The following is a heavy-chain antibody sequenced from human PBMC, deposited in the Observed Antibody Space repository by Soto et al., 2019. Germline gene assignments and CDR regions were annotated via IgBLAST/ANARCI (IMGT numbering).Heavy chain of an antibody. CDR3: VKGAGWLQDVDY. D-gene: IGHD5-12*01. CDR2: ISANGDST. Sequence: VQLVESGGGLVQPGGSLRLSCSASGFTFNDNPMYWVRQAPGKGLEYVSLISANGDSTHYADSVKGRFSISRDNSENTLYLQMSSLRAEDTAVYYCVKGAGWLQDVDYWGQGTLVTVSS. V-gene: IGHV3-64D*08. J-gene: IGHJ4*02. CDR1: GFTFNDNP.